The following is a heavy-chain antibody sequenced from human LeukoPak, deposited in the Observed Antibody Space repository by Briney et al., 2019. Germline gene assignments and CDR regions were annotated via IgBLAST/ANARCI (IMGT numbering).Heavy chain of an antibody. V-gene: IGHV1-2*02. CDR3: ARDGKYCSSTSCPFDY. J-gene: IGHJ4*02. CDR1: GYTFTGYY. CDR2: INPNSGGT. Sequence: ASVKVSCKASGYTFTGYYMHWVRQAPGQGLEWMGWINPNSGGTNYAQKFQGRVTMTRDTSISTAYMELSRLRSDDTAVYYCARDGKYCSSTSCPFDYWGQGTLVTVS. D-gene: IGHD2-2*01.